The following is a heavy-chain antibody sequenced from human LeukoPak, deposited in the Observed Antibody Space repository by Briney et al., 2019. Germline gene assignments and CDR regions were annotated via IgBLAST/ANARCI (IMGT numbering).Heavy chain of an antibody. Sequence: GDSLRISCKGSGYSFTSYWIAWVRQMLGKGLEWREITYPGGSDTRYNTSFQGQVPISVAKSINTAYLQRSSLKASGTAMYYCARLYCSGSTCYMGVDYWRQGTLVTVSS. J-gene: IGHJ4*02. CDR2: TYPGGSDT. V-gene: IGHV5-51*01. CDR3: ARLYCSGSTCYMGVDY. CDR1: GYSFTSYW. D-gene: IGHD2-15*01.